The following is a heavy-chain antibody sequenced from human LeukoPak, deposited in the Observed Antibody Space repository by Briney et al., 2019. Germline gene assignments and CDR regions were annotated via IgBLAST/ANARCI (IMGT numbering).Heavy chain of an antibody. V-gene: IGHV3-74*01. CDR2: INSDGSST. D-gene: IGHD3-9*01. Sequence: GGSLRLSCAASGFTFSSYWMHWVRQAPGKGLVWVSRINSDGSSTSYADSVKGRFTISRDNAKNTLYLQMNSLRAEDSAVYYCAKDVRYFDWLLPDYWGQGTLVTVSS. CDR1: GFTFSSYW. J-gene: IGHJ4*02. CDR3: AKDVRYFDWLLPDY.